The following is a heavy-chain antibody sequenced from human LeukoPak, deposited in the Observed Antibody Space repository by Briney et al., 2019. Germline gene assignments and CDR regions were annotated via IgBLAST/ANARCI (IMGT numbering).Heavy chain of an antibody. CDR1: GFTFDDYA. V-gene: IGHV3-9*01. Sequence: PGGSLRLSCAASGFTFDDYAMHWVRQAPGKGLEWVSGISWNSGSRGYADSVKGRFTISRDNAKNSLYLQMNSLRAEDTALYYCAKDNYDSSGYYSNAFDIWGQGTMVTVSS. D-gene: IGHD3-22*01. CDR3: AKDNYDSSGYYSNAFDI. CDR2: ISWNSGSR. J-gene: IGHJ3*02.